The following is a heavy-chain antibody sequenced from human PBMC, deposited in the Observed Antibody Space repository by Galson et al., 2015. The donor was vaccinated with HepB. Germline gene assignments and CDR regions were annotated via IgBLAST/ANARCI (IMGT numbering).Heavy chain of an antibody. Sequence: ETLSLTCTVSGVSISSSSYYWGWIRQPPGKGLEWIGSIYYSESTYYNPSLKSRVTISVDTSKNQFSLKLTSVTAADTAVYYCAGHGGSTWYFLGAFHIWGQGTMVTVSS. V-gene: IGHV4-39*01. CDR1: GVSISSSSYY. CDR2: IYYSEST. J-gene: IGHJ3*02. D-gene: IGHD6-13*01. CDR3: AGHGGSTWYFLGAFHI.